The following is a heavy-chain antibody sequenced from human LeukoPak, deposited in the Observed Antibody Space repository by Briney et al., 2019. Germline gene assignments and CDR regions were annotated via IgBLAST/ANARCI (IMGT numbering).Heavy chain of an antibody. CDR1: GFTFSSYA. V-gene: IGHV3-23*01. D-gene: IGHD2-2*01. J-gene: IGHJ4*02. CDR3: AKSVVLGPSLGRVVVPAAPRPFDY. Sequence: GGSLRLSCAASGFTFSSYAMSWVRQAPGKGLEWVSAISGSGGSTYYADSVKGRFTISRDNSKNTLYLQMNSLRAEDTAVYYCAKSVVLGPSLGRVVVPAAPRPFDYWGQGTLVTVSS. CDR2: ISGSGGST.